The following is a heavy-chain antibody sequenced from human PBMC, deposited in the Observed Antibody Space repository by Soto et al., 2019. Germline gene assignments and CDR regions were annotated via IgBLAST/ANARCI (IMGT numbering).Heavy chain of an antibody. Sequence: GWSLRLSCAASGFTFSNTWMSWVRQAPGKGLEWVGHIKSKSGGGAADYAAPVKGRFTVSRDDSKNTLYLQMNSLKTEDTAVYYCTTLNYGVDVWGQGTTVTGSS. CDR2: IKSKSGGGAA. V-gene: IGHV3-15*01. CDR3: TTLNYGVDV. J-gene: IGHJ6*02. CDR1: GFTFSNTW.